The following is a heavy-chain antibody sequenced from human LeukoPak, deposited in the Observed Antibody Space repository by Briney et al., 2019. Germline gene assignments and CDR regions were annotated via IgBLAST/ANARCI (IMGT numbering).Heavy chain of an antibody. Sequence: GGSLRLSCAASGFTFSSYGMHWVRQAPGKGLEWVAVISYDGSKKYYADSVKGRFTISRDDSKNTLYLQMNSLRAGDTAVYYCANTVNYYYYYYDMDVWGKGTTVTVSS. D-gene: IGHD4-17*01. V-gene: IGHV3-30*18. CDR1: GFTFSSYG. J-gene: IGHJ6*04. CDR3: ANTVNYYYYYYDMDV. CDR2: ISYDGSKK.